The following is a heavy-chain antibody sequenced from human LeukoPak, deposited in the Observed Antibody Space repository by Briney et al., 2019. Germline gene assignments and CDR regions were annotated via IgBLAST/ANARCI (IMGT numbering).Heavy chain of an antibody. V-gene: IGHV4-30-2*01. Sequence: SETLSLTCAVSGGSISSGGYSWSWIRQPPGKGLEWIGYIYHGGTTYYNPSLKSRITISVDRTKNQFSLKLSSVTAADTAVYYCARDGYCSGGSCYYYYGMDVWGQGTTVTVSS. J-gene: IGHJ6*02. CDR2: IYHGGTT. CDR1: GGSISSGGYS. CDR3: ARDGYCSGGSCYYYYGMDV. D-gene: IGHD2-15*01.